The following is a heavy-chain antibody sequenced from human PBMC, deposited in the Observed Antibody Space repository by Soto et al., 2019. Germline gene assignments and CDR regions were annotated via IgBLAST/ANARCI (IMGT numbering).Heavy chain of an antibody. CDR3: ATARAQWLEGSRADY. Sequence: SGGSLRLSCAASGFIFGIYTMNWVRQAPGKGLEWVSSISNSGTYVTYADTVKGRFTISRDNDKNCLFLQMNSLRADDTAVYYCATARAQWLEGSRADYWGQGTLVTVSS. D-gene: IGHD6-19*01. CDR2: ISNSGTYV. J-gene: IGHJ4*02. V-gene: IGHV3-21*06. CDR1: GFIFGIYT.